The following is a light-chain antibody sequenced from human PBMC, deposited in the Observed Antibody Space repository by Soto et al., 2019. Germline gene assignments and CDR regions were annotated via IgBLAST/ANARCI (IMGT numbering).Light chain of an antibody. CDR1: QSLLHSNGFNY. J-gene: IGKJ2*01. CDR3: MQALRTPPT. Sequence: DIVMTQSPLSLTVTPGEPASISCRSSQSLLHSNGFNYLDWYLQKPGQSPQLLIYLGSSRASGVPDRFSGSGSGTDFTLKISRVEAEDVGFYYCMQALRTPPTFGQGTKLEIK. CDR2: LGS. V-gene: IGKV2-28*01.